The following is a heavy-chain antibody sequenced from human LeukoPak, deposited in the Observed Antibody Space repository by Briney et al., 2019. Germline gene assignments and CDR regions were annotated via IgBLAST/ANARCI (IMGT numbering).Heavy chain of an antibody. CDR1: GFTFSSYG. CDR2: ISGSGGST. D-gene: IGHD3-9*01. V-gene: IGHV3-23*01. J-gene: IGHJ4*02. Sequence: GGTLRLSCAASGFTFSSYGMSWPRQAPGKGLEWVSAISGSGGSTYYADSVKGRFTISRDNSKNTLYLQMNSLRAEDTAVYYCAKVYDILTGYQDYWGQGTLVTVSS. CDR3: AKVYDILTGYQDY.